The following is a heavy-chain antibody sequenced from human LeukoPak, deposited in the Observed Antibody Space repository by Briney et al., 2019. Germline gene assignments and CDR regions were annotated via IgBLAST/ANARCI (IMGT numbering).Heavy chain of an antibody. CDR2: IYYSGST. V-gene: IGHV4-59*12. CDR1: GGSISSYY. Sequence: SETLSLTCTVSGGSISSYYWSWIRQPPGKGLEWIGYIYYSGSTNYNPSLKSRVTMSVDTSKNQFSLKLSSVTAADTAVYYCARGRLAGIAAARNGYYMDVWGKGTTVTISS. D-gene: IGHD6-13*01. CDR3: ARGRLAGIAAARNGYYMDV. J-gene: IGHJ6*03.